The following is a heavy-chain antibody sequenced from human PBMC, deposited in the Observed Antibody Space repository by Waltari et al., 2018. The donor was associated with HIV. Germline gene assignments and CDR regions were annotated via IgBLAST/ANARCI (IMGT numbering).Heavy chain of an antibody. Sequence: EVQLVESGGGLVQPGGSLRLSCAASGFTFSSYWMSWVRQAPGKGLEWVANIKQDGSEKYYVDSVKGRFTISRDNAKNSLYLQMNSLRAEDTAVYYCARDLNRAVAGFDYWGQGTLVTVSS. CDR1: GFTFSSYW. CDR2: IKQDGSEK. CDR3: ARDLNRAVAGFDY. D-gene: IGHD6-19*01. J-gene: IGHJ4*02. V-gene: IGHV3-7*03.